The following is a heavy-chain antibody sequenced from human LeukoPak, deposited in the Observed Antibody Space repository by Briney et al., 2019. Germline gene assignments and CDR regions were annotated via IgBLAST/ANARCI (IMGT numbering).Heavy chain of an antibody. Sequence: SETLSLTCTVSGGSISSSSYYWGWIRQPPGKGLEWIGSIYYSGSTYYNPSLKSRVTISVDTSKNQFSLKLSSVTAADTAVYYCARLFWGLCYFDYWGQGTLVTVSS. D-gene: IGHD3-10*02. V-gene: IGHV4-39*01. CDR2: IYYSGST. CDR3: ARLFWGLCYFDY. CDR1: GGSISSSSYY. J-gene: IGHJ4*02.